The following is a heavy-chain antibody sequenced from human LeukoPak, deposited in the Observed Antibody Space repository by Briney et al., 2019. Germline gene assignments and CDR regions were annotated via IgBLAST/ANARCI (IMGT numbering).Heavy chain of an antibody. J-gene: IGHJ4*02. Sequence: SETLSLTCTVSGGSISSSSYYWGWIRQPPGKGLEWIGSIYYSGSTYYNPSLKSRVTISVDTSKNQFSLKLSSVTAADTAVYYSARHERDGYNNGGADYWGQGTLVTVSS. CDR1: GGSISSSSYY. D-gene: IGHD5-24*01. V-gene: IGHV4-39*01. CDR3: ARHERDGYNNGGADY. CDR2: IYYSGST.